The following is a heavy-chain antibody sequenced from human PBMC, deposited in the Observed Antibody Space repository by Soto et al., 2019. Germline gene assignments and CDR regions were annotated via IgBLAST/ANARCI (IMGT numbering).Heavy chain of an antibody. CDR2: IPSRGRP. CDR1: GFPFSHYA. CDR3: ARDQYSGYDFAL. Sequence: VQLLESGGGLVQPGGSLRLSCAASGFPFSHYAMSWVRQAPGKGLEWIGYIPSRGRPFYHPSLASRSTISSDTSKNQLSLQLTSVTAADTAVYYCARDQYSGYDFALWGQGTLVTVSS. V-gene: IGHV3-23*02. D-gene: IGHD5-12*01. J-gene: IGHJ5*02.